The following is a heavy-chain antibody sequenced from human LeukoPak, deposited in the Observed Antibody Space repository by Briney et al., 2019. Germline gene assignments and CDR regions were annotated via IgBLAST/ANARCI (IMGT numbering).Heavy chain of an antibody. D-gene: IGHD3-3*01. CDR2: ISYDGSNK. J-gene: IGHJ4*02. CDR1: GFTFSSYG. CDR3: ARADTYYDFWSGYH. Sequence: PGGSLRLSCAASGFTFSSYGMHWVRQAPGKGLEWVAFISYDGSNKYYADSVKGRFTISRDNSKNTLYLQMNNLRADDTAVYYCARADTYYDFWSGYHWGQGTLVTVSS. V-gene: IGHV3-30*03.